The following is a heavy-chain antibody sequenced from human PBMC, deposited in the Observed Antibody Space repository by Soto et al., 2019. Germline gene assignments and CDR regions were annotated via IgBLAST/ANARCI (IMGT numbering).Heavy chain of an antibody. CDR3: ARDFVTEAVRGVIIDPNWFDP. V-gene: IGHV3-7*01. CDR2: IKQDGSEK. Sequence: EVQLVESGGGLVQPGGSLRLSCAASGFTFSSYWMSWVRQAPGKGLEWVANIKQDGSEKYYVDSVKGRFTISRDNAKNSLYLQMNSLRAEDTAVYYCARDFVTEAVRGVIIDPNWFDPWGQGTLVTVSS. J-gene: IGHJ5*02. D-gene: IGHD3-10*01. CDR1: GFTFSSYW.